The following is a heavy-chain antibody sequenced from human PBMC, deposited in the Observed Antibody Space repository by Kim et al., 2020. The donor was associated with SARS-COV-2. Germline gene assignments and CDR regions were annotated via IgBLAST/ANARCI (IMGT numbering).Heavy chain of an antibody. CDR1: GGSISGSF. J-gene: IGHJ6*01. Sequence: SETLSLTCIVSGGSISGSFLSWVRHSPGKGLEWIGYIYYSGSTNYTSYPPSLKSRVTMSIDTSEQQFFLKVHSVTAAATAVYDCARRARSRAACHQDFWG. CDR3: ARRARSRAACHQDF. CDR2: IYYSGST. D-gene: IGHD2-15*01. V-gene: IGHV4-59*08.